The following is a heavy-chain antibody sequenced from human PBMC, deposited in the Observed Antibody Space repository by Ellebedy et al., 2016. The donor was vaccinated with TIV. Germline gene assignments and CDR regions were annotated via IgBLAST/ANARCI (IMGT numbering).Heavy chain of an antibody. CDR3: ATDGSYGDYLSPAHAFEI. J-gene: IGHJ3*02. V-gene: IGHV3-7*01. Sequence: GESLKISCAASGFSFRSYWMSWVRQAPGKGLEWVANMKQDGSEKYYVDSVRGRFTISRDNAKNSLYLQMNSLRAEDTAVYYCATDGSYGDYLSPAHAFEIWGQGTMVAVSS. CDR2: MKQDGSEK. D-gene: IGHD4-17*01. CDR1: GFSFRSYW.